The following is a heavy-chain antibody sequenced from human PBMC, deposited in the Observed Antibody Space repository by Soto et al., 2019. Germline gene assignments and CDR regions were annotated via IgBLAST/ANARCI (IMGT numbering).Heavy chain of an antibody. CDR3: ARDQYDSSVHDAFDI. CDR2: IWYDGSNK. Sequence: GGSLRLSCAASGFTFSSYGMHWVRQAPGKGLEWVAVIWYDGSNKYYADSVKGRFTISRDNSKNTLYLQMNSLRAEDTAVYYCARDQYDSSVHDAFDIWGQGTMVTVSS. D-gene: IGHD3-22*01. CDR1: GFTFSSYG. J-gene: IGHJ3*02. V-gene: IGHV3-33*01.